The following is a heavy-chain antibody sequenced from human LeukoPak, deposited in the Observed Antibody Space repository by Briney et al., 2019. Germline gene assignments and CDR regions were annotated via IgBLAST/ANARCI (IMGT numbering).Heavy chain of an antibody. CDR3: AKAWGNIAAAGTYYFDY. CDR1: GFTFSNYA. D-gene: IGHD6-13*01. V-gene: IGHV3-23*01. J-gene: IGHJ4*02. Sequence: GGSLRLSCAASGFTFSNYAMSWVRQAPGKGLGWVSAISGSGAGTYYADSVKGRFTISRDNSKNTLYLQMNSLRAEDTALYYCAKAWGNIAAAGTYYFDYWGQGTLVTVSS. CDR2: ISGSGAGT.